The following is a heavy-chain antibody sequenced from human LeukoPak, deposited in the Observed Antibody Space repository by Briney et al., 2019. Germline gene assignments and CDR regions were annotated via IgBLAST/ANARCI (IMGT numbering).Heavy chain of an antibody. Sequence: SETLSLTCAVYGGSFSGYYCSWIRQPPGKGLEWIGEINHSESTNYNPSLKSRVTISVDTSKNQFSLKLSSVTAADTAVYYFPRGLVPNARVAGGYYYYGMDVWGQGTTVTVFS. CDR2: INHSEST. CDR3: PRGLVPNARVAGGYYYYGMDV. V-gene: IGHV4-34*01. D-gene: IGHD6-13*01. CDR1: GGSFSGYY. J-gene: IGHJ6*02.